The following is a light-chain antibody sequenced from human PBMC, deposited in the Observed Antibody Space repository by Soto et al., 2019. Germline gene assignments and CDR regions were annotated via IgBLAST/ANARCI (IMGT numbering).Light chain of an antibody. Sequence: EIVMTQSPATLSVSPGERATLSCRASQSVSSNLAWYQQKPGQAPRLLIYGASTRATGIPARFSGSGSGTEFTLTLSSLQSEDFAVYYCQQYNNWPPWTFGQG. CDR2: GAS. CDR1: QSVSSN. CDR3: QQYNNWPPWT. V-gene: IGKV3-15*01. J-gene: IGKJ1*01.